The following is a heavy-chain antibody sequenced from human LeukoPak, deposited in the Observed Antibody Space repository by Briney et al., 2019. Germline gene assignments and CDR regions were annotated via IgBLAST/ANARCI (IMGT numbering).Heavy chain of an antibody. Sequence: GGSLRLSCAASGFTFSSYSMNWVRQAPGKGLEWVSYISSSSSTIYYADSVKGQFTISRDNAKNSLYLQMNSLRAEDTAVYYCARDLKVRGNDAFDIWGQGTMVTVSS. V-gene: IGHV3-48*01. J-gene: IGHJ3*02. D-gene: IGHD3-10*01. CDR3: ARDLKVRGNDAFDI. CDR2: ISSSSSTI. CDR1: GFTFSSYS.